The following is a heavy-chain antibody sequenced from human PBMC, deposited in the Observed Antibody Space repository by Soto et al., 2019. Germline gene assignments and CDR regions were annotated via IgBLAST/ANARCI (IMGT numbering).Heavy chain of an antibody. J-gene: IGHJ6*02. CDR1: GYTFTSYG. CDR2: ISAYNGNT. Sequence: QVPLVQSGAEVKKPGASVKVSCKASGYTFTSYGISWVRQAPGQGLEWMGWISAYNGNTNYAQKLQGRVTMTTDTSTSTAYMELRSLRSDDTAVYYCARDRWRFLEWSPYYYYGMDVWGQGTTVTVSS. V-gene: IGHV1-18*01. D-gene: IGHD3-3*01. CDR3: ARDRWRFLEWSPYYYYGMDV.